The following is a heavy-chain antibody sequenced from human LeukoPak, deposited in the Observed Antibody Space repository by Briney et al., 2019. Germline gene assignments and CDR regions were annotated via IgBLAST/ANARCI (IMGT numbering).Heavy chain of an antibody. V-gene: IGHV3-9*01. CDR3: AKANYYDSSGYYQH. CDR1: GFTFDDYA. J-gene: IGHJ1*01. CDR2: ISWNSGSI. Sequence: GGSLRLSCAASGFTFDDYAMHWVRHAPGKGLEWVSGISWNSGSIGYADSVKGRLTISRDNAKNSLYLQMNSLRAEDTALYYCAKANYYDSSGYYQHWGQGTLVTVSS. D-gene: IGHD3-22*01.